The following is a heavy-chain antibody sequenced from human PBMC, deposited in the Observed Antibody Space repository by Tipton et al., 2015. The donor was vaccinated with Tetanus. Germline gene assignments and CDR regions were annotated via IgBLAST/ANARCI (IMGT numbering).Heavy chain of an antibody. D-gene: IGHD6-19*01. V-gene: IGHV1-46*01. J-gene: IGHJ4*02. Sequence: QLVQSGAEVKKPGASVKVSCKASGYIFTTHYIHWVRQAPGQGLEWMGIINPSDGNTNYAQKFQGRVTMTRDTSTSTVYMELSSLSSDDTAVFYCARDRGVAGTLDYWGQGTLVTVSS. CDR1: GYIFTTHY. CDR3: ARDRGVAGTLDY. CDR2: INPSDGNT.